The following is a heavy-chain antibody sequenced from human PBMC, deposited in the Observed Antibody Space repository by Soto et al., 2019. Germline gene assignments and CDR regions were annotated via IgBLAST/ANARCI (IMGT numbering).Heavy chain of an antibody. CDR3: ARGGTAGGYCSGGSCYSDF. Sequence: ASVKVSCKASGYTFTSYGISWVRQAPGQGLEWMGWISAYNGNTNYAQKLQGRVTMTTDTSTSTAYMELSSLRSDDTAVYYCARGGTAGGYCSGGSCYSDFWGQGTLVTVSS. V-gene: IGHV1-18*01. CDR1: GYTFTSYG. J-gene: IGHJ4*02. CDR2: ISAYNGNT. D-gene: IGHD2-15*01.